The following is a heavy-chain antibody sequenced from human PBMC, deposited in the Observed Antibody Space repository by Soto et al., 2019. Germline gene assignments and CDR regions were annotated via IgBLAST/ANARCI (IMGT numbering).Heavy chain of an antibody. CDR1: GYTFTSYG. D-gene: IGHD4-17*01. V-gene: IGHV1-18*01. CDR2: ISAYNGNT. Sequence: QVQLLQSRAEVKKPGASVKVSCKASGYTFTSYGISWVRQAPGQGLEWMGWISAYNGNTNYAQKLQGRVTMTTDTSTSTAYTELRSLRSDDTAVYYCARGGYGDYYYYSGMDVWGQGTTVTVSS. J-gene: IGHJ6*02. CDR3: ARGGYGDYYYYSGMDV.